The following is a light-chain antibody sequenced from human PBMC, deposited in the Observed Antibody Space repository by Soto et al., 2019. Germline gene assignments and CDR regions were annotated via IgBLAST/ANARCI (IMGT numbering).Light chain of an antibody. CDR3: KSYAGANNLGV. J-gene: IGLJ2*01. CDR1: SADVGGYNY. Sequence: QSALTQPSSASGSPGQSVTISCTGTSADVGGYNYVSWYQQHPGKAPKLMIYEVSKRPSGVPDRFSGSKSGNTASLTVSGLQAEDEADYYCKSYAGANNLGVFGGGTK. V-gene: IGLV2-8*01. CDR2: EVS.